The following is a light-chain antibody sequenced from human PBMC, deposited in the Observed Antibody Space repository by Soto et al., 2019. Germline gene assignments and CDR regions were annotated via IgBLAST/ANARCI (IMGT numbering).Light chain of an antibody. V-gene: IGLV1-40*01. CDR1: SSNIGAGYD. CDR3: QSYDSSLSGV. Sequence: QSVLTQPPSVSGAPGQRVTISCTGSSSNIGAGYDVHWYHQLPGTAPKLLIYANNNRPSGVPDRFSGSKSGTSASLAINGLQAEDEADYYCQSYDSSLSGVFGGGTKLTVL. CDR2: ANN. J-gene: IGLJ2*01.